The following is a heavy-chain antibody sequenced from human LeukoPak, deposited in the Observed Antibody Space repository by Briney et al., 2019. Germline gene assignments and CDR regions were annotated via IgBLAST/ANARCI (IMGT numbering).Heavy chain of an antibody. J-gene: IGHJ4*02. V-gene: IGHV4-34*01. CDR2: INHSGST. CDR1: GGSFSGYY. CDR3: ARRVKILCTNGVCSQYYFDY. D-gene: IGHD2-8*01. Sequence: PSETLSLTCAVYGGSFSGYYWSWIRQPPGKGLDWIGEINHSGSTNYNPSLKSRVTISVDTSKNQFSLKLSSVTAADTAVYYCARRVKILCTNGVCSQYYFDYWGQGTLVTVSS.